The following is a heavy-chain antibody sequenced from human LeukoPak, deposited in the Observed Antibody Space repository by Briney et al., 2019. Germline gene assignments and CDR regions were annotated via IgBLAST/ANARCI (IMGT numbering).Heavy chain of an antibody. CDR2: ISFDGSDK. V-gene: IGHV3-30*18. CDR1: GFTFNNYG. CDR3: AKDQLGYCSGGSCYDGGAFDI. D-gene: IGHD2-15*01. Sequence: PGGSLRLSCAGSGFTFNNYGIHWVRQAPGKGLEWVAVISFDGSDKYYADSVKGRFTISRDHSKNTLYLQMNSLRTEDTALYYCAKDQLGYCSGGSCYDGGAFDIWGQGTMVTVSS. J-gene: IGHJ3*02.